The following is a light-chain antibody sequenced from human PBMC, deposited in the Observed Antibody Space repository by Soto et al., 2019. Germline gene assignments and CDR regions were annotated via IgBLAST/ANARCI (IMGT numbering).Light chain of an antibody. Sequence: AIRMTQSPSSLSASTGDRVTITCRASQGISSYLAWYQQKPGKAPKLLIYAASTLQSGVPSRFSGSGSGTDFTLTISCLQSEDFATYYCQQHYSYPTTFGQGTKVDIK. CDR1: QGISSY. CDR3: QQHYSYPTT. CDR2: AAS. J-gene: IGKJ1*01. V-gene: IGKV1-8*01.